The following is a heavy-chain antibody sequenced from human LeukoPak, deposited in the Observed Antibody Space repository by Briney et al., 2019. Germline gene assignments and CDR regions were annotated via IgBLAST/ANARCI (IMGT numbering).Heavy chain of an antibody. J-gene: IGHJ4*02. Sequence: ASVKVSCKASGYTFTGYYMHWVRQAPGQGLEWMGWINPNSGGTNYAQKFQGRVTMTRDTSISTAYMELSRLSSDDTAVYYCARDRGSLVEMATGAFYYFDYWGQGTLVTVSS. CDR1: GYTFTGYY. D-gene: IGHD5-24*01. V-gene: IGHV1-2*02. CDR2: INPNSGGT. CDR3: ARDRGSLVEMATGAFYYFDY.